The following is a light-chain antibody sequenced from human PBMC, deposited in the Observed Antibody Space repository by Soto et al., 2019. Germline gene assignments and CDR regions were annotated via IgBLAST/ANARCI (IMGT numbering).Light chain of an antibody. V-gene: IGKV4-1*01. CDR1: QSVLYTANNKNY. CDR2: WAS. CDR3: QQYYSTPPS. Sequence: EIVMTQSPDSLAVSLGERATINCKSSQSVLYTANNKNYLAWYQQKPGQPPNLLIYWASTRQAGVPDRVSGSGSGTDFALTISSLQAEDVAVYYCQQYYSTPPSFGGGTKVEIK. J-gene: IGKJ4*01.